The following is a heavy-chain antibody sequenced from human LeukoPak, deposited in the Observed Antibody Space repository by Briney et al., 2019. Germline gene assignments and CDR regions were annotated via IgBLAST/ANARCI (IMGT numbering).Heavy chain of an antibody. CDR1: GYTFTSYA. CDR3: ARTQKTSYSGYGCFDY. J-gene: IGHJ4*02. CDR2: INAGNGNT. D-gene: IGHD5-12*01. V-gene: IGHV1-3*01. Sequence: GASVKVSCKASGYTFTSYAMHWVRQAPGQRLEWMGWINAGNGNTKYSQKFQGRVTITRDTSASTAYMELSSLRSEDTAVYYCARTQKTSYSGYGCFDYWGQGTLVTASS.